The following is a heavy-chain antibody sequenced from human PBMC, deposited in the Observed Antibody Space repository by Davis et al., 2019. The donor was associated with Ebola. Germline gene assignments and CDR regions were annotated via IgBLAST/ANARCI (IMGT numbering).Heavy chain of an antibody. D-gene: IGHD1-26*01. CDR3: ARGKRGLVDY. Sequence: ASVTVSCKASGYTFTSYGISWVRQAPGQGLEWMGIINPSGGSTSYAQKFQGRVTMTRDTSTSTVYMELSRLRSEDTAVYYCARGKRGLVDYWGQGTLVTVSS. J-gene: IGHJ4*02. V-gene: IGHV1-46*01. CDR2: INPSGGST. CDR1: GYTFTSYG.